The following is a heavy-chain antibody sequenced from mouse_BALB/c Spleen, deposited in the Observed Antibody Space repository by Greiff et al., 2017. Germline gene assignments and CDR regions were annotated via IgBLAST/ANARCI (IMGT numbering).Heavy chain of an antibody. CDR3: ARGYCSSSYWYFDV. J-gene: IGHJ1*01. CDR1: GFTFSSYA. D-gene: IGHD1-1*01. Sequence: DVMLVESGGGLVKPGGSLKLSCAASGFTFSSYAMSWVRQTPEKRLEWVAFISSGGSTYYPDSVKGRFTISRDNARNILYLQMSSLRSEDTAMYYCARGYCSSSYWYFDVWGAGTTVTVSS. V-gene: IGHV5-6-5*01. CDR2: ISSGGST.